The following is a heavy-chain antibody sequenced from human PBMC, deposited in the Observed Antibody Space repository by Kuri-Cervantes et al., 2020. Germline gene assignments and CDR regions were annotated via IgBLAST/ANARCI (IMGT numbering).Heavy chain of an antibody. D-gene: IGHD4-17*01. CDR1: GFTFSSYA. Sequence: GGSLRLSCAASGFTFSSYAMSWIRQAPGKGLEWVSYISSSGSTIYYADSVKGRFTISRDNAKNSLYLQMNSLRAEDTAVYFCAKDKNDYGEQYFDYWGQGTLVTVSS. CDR3: AKDKNDYGEQYFDY. J-gene: IGHJ4*02. V-gene: IGHV3-11*04. CDR2: ISSSGSTI.